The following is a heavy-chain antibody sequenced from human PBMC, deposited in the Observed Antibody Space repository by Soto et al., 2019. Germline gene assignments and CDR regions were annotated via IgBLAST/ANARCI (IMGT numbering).Heavy chain of an antibody. CDR1: GGSVSSGSYY. J-gene: IGHJ4*02. Sequence: SETLSLTCTVSGGSVSSGSYYWSWIRQPPGKGLEWIGYIYYSGSTNCNPSLKSRVTISVDTSKNQFSLKLSSVTAADTAVYYCARSRALRYFDWLLNYYFDYWGQGTLVTVSS. CDR2: IYYSGST. CDR3: ARSRALRYFDWLLNYYFDY. D-gene: IGHD3-9*01. V-gene: IGHV4-61*01.